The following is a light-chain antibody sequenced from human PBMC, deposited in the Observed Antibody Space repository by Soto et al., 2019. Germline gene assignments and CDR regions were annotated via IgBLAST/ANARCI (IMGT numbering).Light chain of an antibody. J-gene: IGLJ3*02. CDR3: GTWDSSLSAGGV. CDR1: SSNIGNNY. Sequence: QSVLTQPPSVSAAPGQKVTISCSGSSSNIGNNYVSWYQHLPGTAPKVLIYENNKRPSGIPDRFSGSKSGTSATLGITGLQTGDEADYYCGTWDSSLSAGGVFGGGTKLTVL. CDR2: ENN. V-gene: IGLV1-51*02.